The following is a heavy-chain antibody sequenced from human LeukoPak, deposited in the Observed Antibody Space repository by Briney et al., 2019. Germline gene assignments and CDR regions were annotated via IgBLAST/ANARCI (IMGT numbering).Heavy chain of an antibody. Sequence: GGSLRLSCAASGFAFSSYEMNWVRQAPGKGLEWVSYISSSGSTIYYADSVKGRFTISRDNAKNSLYLQMNSLRAEDTAVYYCAKGNYDILTSYYYYYYMDVWGKGTTVTVSS. CDR3: AKGNYDILTSYYYYYYMDV. V-gene: IGHV3-48*03. CDR1: GFAFSSYE. J-gene: IGHJ6*03. CDR2: ISSSGSTI. D-gene: IGHD3-9*01.